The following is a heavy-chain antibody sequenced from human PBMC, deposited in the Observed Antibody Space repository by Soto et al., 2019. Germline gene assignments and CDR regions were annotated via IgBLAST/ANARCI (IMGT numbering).Heavy chain of an antibody. CDR1: GGSISSGDYY. CDR2: IYYSGST. D-gene: IGHD3-22*01. Sequence: SETLSLTCTVSGGSISSGDYYWSWIRQPPGKGLEWIGYIYYSGSTYYNPSLKSRVTISVDTSKNQFSLKLSSVTAADTAVYYCARVGSYYYDSSGYRKNYGMDVWSQGTTVTVSS. J-gene: IGHJ6*02. CDR3: ARVGSYYYDSSGYRKNYGMDV. V-gene: IGHV4-30-4*01.